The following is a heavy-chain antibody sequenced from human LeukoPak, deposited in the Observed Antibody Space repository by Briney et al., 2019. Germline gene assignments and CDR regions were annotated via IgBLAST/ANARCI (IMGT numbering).Heavy chain of an antibody. CDR2: ISWNSGSI. D-gene: IGHD3-22*01. CDR1: GFTFDDYA. V-gene: IGHV3-9*01. J-gene: IGHJ4*02. Sequence: GGSLRLSCAASGFTFDDYAMHWVRQAPGKGLEWVSCISWNSGSIGYADSVKGRFTISRDNAKNSLYLQMNSLRAEDTALYYCAKDRAYYYDSSGYCDYWGQGTLVTVSS. CDR3: AKDRAYYYDSSGYCDY.